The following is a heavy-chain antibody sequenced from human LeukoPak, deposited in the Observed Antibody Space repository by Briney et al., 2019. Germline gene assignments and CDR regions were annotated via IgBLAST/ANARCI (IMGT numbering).Heavy chain of an antibody. CDR2: MSGYGGSR. CDR3: AKGADSLTGRKSTVAGTRFDF. Sequence: WGSLRLSCAVSGFTFDGYAMHWGRHAPRKGLEWVSLMSGYGGSRYYAGPVKGRFTVSRDNTNNTLSLQMNRLRTEDTAFYFCAKGADSLTGRKSTVAGTRFDFWGQGTLVTVSS. CDR1: GFTFDGYA. D-gene: IGHD6-19*01. J-gene: IGHJ4*02. V-gene: IGHV3-43*02.